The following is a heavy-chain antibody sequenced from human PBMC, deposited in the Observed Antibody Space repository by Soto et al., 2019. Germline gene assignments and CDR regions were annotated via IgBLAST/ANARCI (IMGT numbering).Heavy chain of an antibody. CDR3: AKEKRDGYNPSFYYFDY. Sequence: ASVKVSCKASGYTFTSYCISWVRQAPGQGLEWMGWISAYNGNTNYAQKLQGRVTMTTDTSTSTAYMELRSLRSDDTAVYYCAKEKRDGYNPSFYYFDYWGQGTLVTVSS. J-gene: IGHJ4*02. CDR2: ISAYNGNT. CDR1: GYTFTSYC. V-gene: IGHV1-18*04. D-gene: IGHD5-12*01.